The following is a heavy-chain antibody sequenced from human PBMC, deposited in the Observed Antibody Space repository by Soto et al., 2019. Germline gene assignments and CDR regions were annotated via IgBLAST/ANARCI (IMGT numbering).Heavy chain of an antibody. V-gene: IGHV1-18*01. Sequence: GSSVKVSCKASGYTFNTYGINWVRQAPGQGLELMGWISAYDGKTTYAEKFQGRVTMTTDTSTSTAYMELRSLRSDDTAIYYCARDPHGFWTSYWFDHWGHGTPVTVSS. CDR1: GYTFNTYG. CDR2: ISAYDGKT. D-gene: IGHD3-3*01. J-gene: IGHJ5*02. CDR3: ARDPHGFWTSYWFDH.